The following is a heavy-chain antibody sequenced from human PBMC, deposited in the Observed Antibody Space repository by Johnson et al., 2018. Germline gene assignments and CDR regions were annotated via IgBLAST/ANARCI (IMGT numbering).Heavy chain of an antibody. Sequence: QVQLVESGGGVVQPGRSLRLSCAASGFTFSSYAMHWVRQAPGKGLEGVAVISYDGSNKYYADSVKGRFTISRDTSKNTLDLQMNSRRAEDTAVYYCARDDLGIGYYYYYMDVWGKGTTVTVSS. CDR2: ISYDGSNK. D-gene: IGHD7-27*01. J-gene: IGHJ6*03. V-gene: IGHV3-30-3*01. CDR3: ARDDLGIGYYYYYMDV. CDR1: GFTFSSYA.